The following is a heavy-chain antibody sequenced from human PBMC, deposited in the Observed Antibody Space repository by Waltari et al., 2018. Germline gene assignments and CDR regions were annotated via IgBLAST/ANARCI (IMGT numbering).Heavy chain of an antibody. V-gene: IGHV3-21*01. CDR3: ARNDFWRDGWFDP. Sequence: EVQLVESGGGLVKPGGSLRLSCAASGFTFSSYSMNWVRQAPGKGLDWVSSISSSSSYIYYADSVKGRFTISRDNAKNSLYLQMNSLRAEDTAVYYCARNDFWRDGWFDPWGQGTLVTVSS. J-gene: IGHJ5*02. CDR2: ISSSSSYI. CDR1: GFTFSSYS. D-gene: IGHD3-3*01.